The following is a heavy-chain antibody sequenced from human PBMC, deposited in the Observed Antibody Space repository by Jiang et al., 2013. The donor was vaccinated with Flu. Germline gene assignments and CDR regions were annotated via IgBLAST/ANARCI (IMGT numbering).Heavy chain of an antibody. Sequence: PGLVKPSETLSLTCAVSDDSLSIGYYWGWIRQPPGKGLEWIGSIYHSATISHSERTYYNPFLKSRVTISVDTSKNHFSLKLSSVTAADTAVYYCARGSVSGRWFDPWGQGTLVTVSS. J-gene: IGHJ5*02. CDR1: DDSLSIGYY. D-gene: IGHD5/OR15-5a*01. CDR3: ARGSVSGRWFDP. V-gene: IGHV4-38-2*01. CDR2: IYHSATISHSERT.